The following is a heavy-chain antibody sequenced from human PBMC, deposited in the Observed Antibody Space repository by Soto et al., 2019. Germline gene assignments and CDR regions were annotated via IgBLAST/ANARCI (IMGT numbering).Heavy chain of an antibody. D-gene: IGHD3-22*01. CDR3: ARQHDSVYYGMDV. CDR2: IYYSGTT. V-gene: IGHV4-39*01. Sequence: LSLTCTVSGGSISSSSNYWGWIRQPPGKGLEGIGSIYYSGTTFYNPSLRSRVTISVDTSKNQFSLKLSSVTAADTAQYSCARQHDSVYYGMDVWGQGTTVTVSS. J-gene: IGHJ6*02. CDR1: GGSISSSSNY.